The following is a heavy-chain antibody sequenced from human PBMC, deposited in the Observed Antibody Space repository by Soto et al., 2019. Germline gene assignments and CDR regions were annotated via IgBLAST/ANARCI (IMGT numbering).Heavy chain of an antibody. D-gene: IGHD6-6*01. J-gene: IGHJ4*02. V-gene: IGHV1-69*13. CDR3: ARDYGPIEYSNSALGN. Sequence: GASVKVSCKASGGTFSSYAISWVRQAPGQGLEWMGGIIPIFGTANYAQKFQGRVTITADESTSTAYMELSSLRSEDTAVYYCARDYGPIEYSNSALGNWGQGTLVTVSS. CDR1: GGTFSSYA. CDR2: IIPIFGTA.